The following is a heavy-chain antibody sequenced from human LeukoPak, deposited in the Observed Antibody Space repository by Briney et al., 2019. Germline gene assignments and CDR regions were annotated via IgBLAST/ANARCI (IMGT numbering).Heavy chain of an antibody. D-gene: IGHD3-22*01. Sequence: GGSLRLSCAASGFTFSSYSMNWVRQAPGKGLEWVSSIGTSSSYIYYADSLKGRFTISRDNAKNPLYLQMNSLRAEDTAVYYCARPRYFNDGSGHTDIWGQGTMVTVSS. CDR1: GFTFSSYS. CDR3: ARPRYFNDGSGHTDI. J-gene: IGHJ3*02. CDR2: IGTSSSYI. V-gene: IGHV3-21*01.